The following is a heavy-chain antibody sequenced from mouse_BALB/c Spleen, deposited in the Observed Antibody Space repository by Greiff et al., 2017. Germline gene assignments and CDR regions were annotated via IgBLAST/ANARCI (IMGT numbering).Heavy chain of an antibody. V-gene: IGHV1S132*01. CDR3: ARRGSSHWYFDV. J-gene: IGHJ1*01. CDR1: GYTFTSYW. CDR2: IFPGTGTT. Sequence: QVQLKQSGAELVKPGASVKLSCKTSGYTFTSYWIQWVKQRPGQGLGWIGEIFPGTGTTYYNEKFKGKATLTIDTSSSTAYMQLSSLTSEDSAVYFCARRGSSHWYFDVWGAGTTVTVSS. D-gene: IGHD1-1*01.